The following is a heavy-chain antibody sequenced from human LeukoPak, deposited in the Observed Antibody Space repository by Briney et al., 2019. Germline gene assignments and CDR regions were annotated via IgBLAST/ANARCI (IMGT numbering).Heavy chain of an antibody. CDR3: ARITANDAFDI. J-gene: IGHJ3*02. V-gene: IGHV3-7*01. CDR1: GFTFSSYW. Sequence: GGSLRLSCAASGFTFSSYWMSWVRQAPGKGLEWVANIKQDGSEKYYVDSVKGRFTISRGNAKNSLYLQMDSLRAEDTAVYYCARITANDAFDIWGQGTMVTVSS. CDR2: IKQDGSEK.